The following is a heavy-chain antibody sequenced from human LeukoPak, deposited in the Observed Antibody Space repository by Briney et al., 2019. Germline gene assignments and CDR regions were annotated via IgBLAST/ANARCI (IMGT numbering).Heavy chain of an antibody. J-gene: IGHJ5*02. D-gene: IGHD2-15*01. CDR1: GGTFSSYA. CDR2: IIPIFGTA. V-gene: IGHV1-69*05. Sequence: ASVTVSCTASGGTFSSYAISWVRQAPGQGLEWMGGIIPIFGTANYAQKFQGRVTITTDESTSTAYMELSSLRSEDTAVYYCARDRCSGGSCYPFDPWGQGTLVTVSS. CDR3: ARDRCSGGSCYPFDP.